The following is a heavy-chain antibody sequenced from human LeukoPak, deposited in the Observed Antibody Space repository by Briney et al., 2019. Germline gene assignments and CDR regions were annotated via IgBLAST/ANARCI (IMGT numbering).Heavy chain of an antibody. V-gene: IGHV4-4*07. J-gene: IGHJ2*01. CDR1: GGSISSYD. Sequence: PSETLSLTCTVSGGSISSYDWSWLRQPAGKGLGWIGRIYTRGSTNYNPSLKSRVSMSVDTSKKQFSLKLSSVTAADTAVYYCARLSSSWYQDWYFDLWGRGTLVTVSS. CDR3: ARLSSSWYQDWYFDL. D-gene: IGHD6-13*01. CDR2: IYTRGST.